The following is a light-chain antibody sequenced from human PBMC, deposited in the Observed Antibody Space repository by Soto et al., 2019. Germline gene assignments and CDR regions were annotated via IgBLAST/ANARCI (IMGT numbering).Light chain of an antibody. V-gene: IGKV3-20*01. CDR1: QRVSSAS. CDR2: GAS. J-gene: IGKJ2*01. Sequence: EIVLTQSPGSLSLSPGDRATLSCRASQRVSSASLAWYQHKPGQAPRLLIYGASSRASGMPDRFSGSGSGTDFTLTISRLEPEDFAVYYCQLYSGSPMYTLGQGTRLDIK. CDR3: QLYSGSPMYT.